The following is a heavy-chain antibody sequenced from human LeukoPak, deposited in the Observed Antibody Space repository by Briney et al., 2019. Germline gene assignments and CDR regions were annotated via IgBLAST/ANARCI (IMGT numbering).Heavy chain of an antibody. V-gene: IGHV3-74*01. CDR1: GFTFSSYW. CDR3: ARSRFLEWLLIDY. J-gene: IGHJ4*02. Sequence: GGSLRLSCAASGFTFSSYWMHWVRQAPGKGLVRVSRINSDGSSTSYADSVKGRFTISRDNAKNTLYLQMNSLRAEDTAVYYCARSRFLEWLLIDYWGQGTLVTVSS. D-gene: IGHD3-3*01. CDR2: INSDGSST.